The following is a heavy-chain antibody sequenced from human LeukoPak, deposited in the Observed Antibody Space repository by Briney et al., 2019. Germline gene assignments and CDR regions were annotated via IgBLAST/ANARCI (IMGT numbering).Heavy chain of an antibody. J-gene: IGHJ4*02. Sequence: GESLKISCMGSGYSFTSYWIGWVRQMPGKGLEWMGIIYPGDSDTRYSPSFQGQVTISADKSISTAYLQWSSLKASDTAMYYCARLSGYCSGGSCPSYFDYWGQGTLVTVSS. D-gene: IGHD2-15*01. CDR2: IYPGDSDT. CDR3: ARLSGYCSGGSCPSYFDY. CDR1: GYSFTSYW. V-gene: IGHV5-51*01.